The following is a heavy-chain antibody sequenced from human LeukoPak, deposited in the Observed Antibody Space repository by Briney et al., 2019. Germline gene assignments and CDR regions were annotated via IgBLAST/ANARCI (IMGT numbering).Heavy chain of an antibody. V-gene: IGHV4-34*01. CDR3: ARAYSGSPYYYYYYGMDV. CDR1: GGSFSGYY. CDR2: INHSGST. Sequence: SETLSLTCAVYGGSFSGYYWSWLRRPPGKGREWIGEINHSGSTNYNPSLKSRVTISVDTSKNQFSLKLSSVTAADTAVYYCARAYSGSPYYYYYYGMDVWGQGTTVTVSS. D-gene: IGHD1-26*01. J-gene: IGHJ6*02.